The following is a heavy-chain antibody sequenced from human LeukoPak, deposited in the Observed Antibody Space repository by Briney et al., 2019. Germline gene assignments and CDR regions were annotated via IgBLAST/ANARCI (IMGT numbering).Heavy chain of an antibody. Sequence: GGSLRLSCAASGFTFSGSAMHWVRQASGKGLEWVGRIRSKANSYTTAYAASVRGRFTISRDDSKNTAYLQMNSLKTEDTAVYYCARLYDYGDYWGQGTLVTVSS. D-gene: IGHD4-17*01. CDR1: GFTFSGSA. J-gene: IGHJ4*02. CDR3: ARLYDYGDY. V-gene: IGHV3-73*01. CDR2: IRSKANSYTT.